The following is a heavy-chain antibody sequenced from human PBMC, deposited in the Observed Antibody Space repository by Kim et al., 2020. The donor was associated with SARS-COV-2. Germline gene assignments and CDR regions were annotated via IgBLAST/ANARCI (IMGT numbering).Heavy chain of an antibody. CDR3: ARARRDYGSGSDYYYYYGMDD. CDR1: GGSISSSNW. CDR2: IYHSGST. Sequence: SETLSLTCAVSGGSISSSNWWSWVRQPPGKGLEWIGEIYHSGSTNYNPSLKSRVTISVDKSKNQFSLKLSSVTAADTAVYYCARARRDYGSGSDYYYYYGMDDWSQGTTVTVSS. D-gene: IGHD3-10*01. J-gene: IGHJ6*02. V-gene: IGHV4-4*02.